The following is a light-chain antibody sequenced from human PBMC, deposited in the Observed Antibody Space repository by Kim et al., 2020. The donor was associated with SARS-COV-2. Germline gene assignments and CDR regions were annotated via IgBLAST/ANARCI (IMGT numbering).Light chain of an antibody. J-gene: IGLJ3*02. CDR1: SGSIASNY. Sequence: FMLTQPHSVSESPGKTVTISCTGSSGSIASNYVQWYQQRPGSAPTTVIYEDNQRPSGVPDRFSGSIDSSSNSAPLTISGLKTEDEADYYCQSYDSSNLWVFGGGTQLTVL. V-gene: IGLV6-57*02. CDR3: QSYDSSNLWV. CDR2: EDN.